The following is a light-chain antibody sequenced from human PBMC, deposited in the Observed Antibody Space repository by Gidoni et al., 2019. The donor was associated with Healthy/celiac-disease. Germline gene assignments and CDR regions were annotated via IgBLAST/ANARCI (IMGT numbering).Light chain of an antibody. CDR1: QSISSY. J-gene: IGKJ1*01. Sequence: DIQLTQPPSSLSSSVGDRVTITCRASQSISSYLNWYQQKPGKAPKLLIYAASSLESGVPSRFSSSGSGTDFTLTISSLQPEDFAAYYCQQNYSTPRTFGQGTKVEIK. V-gene: IGKV1-39*01. CDR2: AAS. CDR3: QQNYSTPRT.